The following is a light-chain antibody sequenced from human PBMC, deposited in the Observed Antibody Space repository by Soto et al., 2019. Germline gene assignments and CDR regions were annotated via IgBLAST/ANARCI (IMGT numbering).Light chain of an antibody. CDR2: GSS. CDR1: QSVSNKY. J-gene: IGKJ2*01. V-gene: IGKV3-20*01. CDR3: QQYGSSPPYT. Sequence: EVVLTQSPGTLSLSPGERATLSCRASQSVSNKYLAWYQHKPGQAPRHLIFGSSDRSTGIADRFSGSGSGTDFSLTISRLEPEDFAVYYCQQYGSSPPYTFGQGTKLEIK.